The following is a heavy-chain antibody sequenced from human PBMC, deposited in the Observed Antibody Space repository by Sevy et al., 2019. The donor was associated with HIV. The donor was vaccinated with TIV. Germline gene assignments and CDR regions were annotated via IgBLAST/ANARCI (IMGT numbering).Heavy chain of an antibody. CDR2: IKQDGSEK. J-gene: IGHJ4*02. V-gene: IGHV3-7*01. Sequence: GESLKISCAASGFTLSSRWMSWVRQAPGKGLEWVANIKQDGSEKYYVDSVKDRFTISRDNAKNSLYLQMNSLGAEDTAVYYCVPSGGGHAGYWGQGTLVTVSS. D-gene: IGHD2-15*01. CDR3: VPSGGGHAGY. CDR1: GFTLSSRW.